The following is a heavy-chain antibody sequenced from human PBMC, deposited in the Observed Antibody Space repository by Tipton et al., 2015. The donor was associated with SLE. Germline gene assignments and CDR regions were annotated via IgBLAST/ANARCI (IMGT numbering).Heavy chain of an antibody. CDR2: IYTSGST. D-gene: IGHD3/OR15-3a*01. CDR1: GGSISSYY. Sequence: LRLSCTVSGGSISSYYWSWIRQPAGKGLEWIGRIYTSGSTNYNPSLKSRVTMSVDTSKNQFSLKLSSVTAADTAVYYCARDDLRGFDYWGQGTLVTVSS. V-gene: IGHV4-4*07. J-gene: IGHJ4*02. CDR3: ARDDLRGFDY.